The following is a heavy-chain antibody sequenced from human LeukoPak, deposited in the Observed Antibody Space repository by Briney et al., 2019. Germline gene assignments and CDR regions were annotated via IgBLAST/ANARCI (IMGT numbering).Heavy chain of an antibody. Sequence: GGSLRLSCAASEFSFSNFAMYWVRQAPGKGLEWLAVISYDGSIRYYADSVKGRFTISRDNSNNTVHLQMNSLRPDDSALYYCAREDNPLWFDPWGQGTLVTVSS. CDR3: AREDNPLWFDP. V-gene: IGHV3-30-3*01. CDR2: ISYDGSIR. CDR1: EFSFSNFA. J-gene: IGHJ5*02. D-gene: IGHD1-1*01.